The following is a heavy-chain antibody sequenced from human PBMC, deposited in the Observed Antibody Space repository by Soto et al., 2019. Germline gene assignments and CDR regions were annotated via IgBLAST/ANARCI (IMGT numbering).Heavy chain of an antibody. J-gene: IGHJ6*02. CDR2: ISHDGTNK. Sequence: GGSLRLSCAASNFPFRRYSFHWVRQTPGKGLEWVSLISHDGTNKYYAGSVKGRFTISRDNSKNTLYLQMTSLRVQDTAVYYCVKGGSAQSPPFQDYCLDILGQGTTVTVSS. V-gene: IGHV3-30-3*01. CDR1: NFPFRRYS. D-gene: IGHD3-10*01. CDR3: VKGGSAQSPPFQDYCLDI.